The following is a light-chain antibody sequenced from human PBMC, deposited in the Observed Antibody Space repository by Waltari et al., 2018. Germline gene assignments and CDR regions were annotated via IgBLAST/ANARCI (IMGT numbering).Light chain of an antibody. Sequence: QSVLTQPPSASGTPGQRVTISCFGSSSNIGRNYVYWYQQLPGTAPKLLIYRSNERPAGVPDRCAGSKSGTSASLAISGRRSEDEADYHCAAWDDSLSGVVFGGGTKLTVL. CDR1: SSNIGRNY. V-gene: IGLV1-47*01. J-gene: IGLJ2*01. CDR3: AAWDDSLSGVV. CDR2: RSN.